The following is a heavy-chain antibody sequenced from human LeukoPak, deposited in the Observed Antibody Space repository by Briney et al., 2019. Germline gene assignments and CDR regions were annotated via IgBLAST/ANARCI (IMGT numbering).Heavy chain of an antibody. CDR3: ARRTQITMVRGAPVIMDV. V-gene: IGHV4-4*09. Sequence: SETLSLTCTVSGGSISSYYWSWIRQPPGKGLEWIGYIYTSGSTNYNPSLKSGVTISVDTSKNQFSLKLSSVTAADTAVYYCARRTQITMVRGAPVIMDVWGKGTTVTVSS. CDR2: IYTSGST. J-gene: IGHJ6*03. CDR1: GGSISSYY. D-gene: IGHD3-10*01.